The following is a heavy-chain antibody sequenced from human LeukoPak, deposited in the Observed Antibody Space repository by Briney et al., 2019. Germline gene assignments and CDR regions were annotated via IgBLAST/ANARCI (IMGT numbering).Heavy chain of an antibody. CDR3: ARDINWVGGY. V-gene: IGHV3-48*03. Sequence: GGSLRLSCAAPGFTFSSYEMNWVRQAPGKGLEWVSYISSSDNTIYYADSVKGRFTISRDNAKNSLYLQMNSLRAEDTAVYYCARDINWVGGYWGQGTLVTVSS. CDR2: ISSSDNTI. J-gene: IGHJ4*02. D-gene: IGHD7-27*01. CDR1: GFTFSSYE.